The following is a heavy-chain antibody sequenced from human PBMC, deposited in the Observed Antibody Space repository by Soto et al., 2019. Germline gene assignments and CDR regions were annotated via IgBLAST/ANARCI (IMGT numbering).Heavy chain of an antibody. Sequence: GGSLRLSCAASGFTFSSYSMNWVRQAPGKGLEWVSSISSSSSYIYYADSVKGRFTISRDNAKNSLYLQMNSLRAEDTAVYYRARGSSSSWYGTYYYYGMDVWGQGTTVTVSS. CDR3: ARGSSSSWYGTYYYYGMDV. CDR2: ISSSSSYI. J-gene: IGHJ6*02. V-gene: IGHV3-21*01. D-gene: IGHD6-13*01. CDR1: GFTFSSYS.